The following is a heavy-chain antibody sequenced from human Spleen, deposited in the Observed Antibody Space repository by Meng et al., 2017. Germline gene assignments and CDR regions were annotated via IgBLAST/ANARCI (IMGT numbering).Heavy chain of an antibody. CDR1: GGSISSSY. Sequence: SETLSLTCTVSGGSISSSYWSWIRQPAGKGLEWIGRIYTSGSTSYNPSLKSRATMSEDTSKNQFSLKLSSVPAADTAVYFCARDWVFGWGSYFTVSDAFDIWGQGTTVT. V-gene: IGHV4-4*07. CDR2: IYTSGST. D-gene: IGHD3-10*01. CDR3: ARDWVFGWGSYFTVSDAFDI. J-gene: IGHJ3*02.